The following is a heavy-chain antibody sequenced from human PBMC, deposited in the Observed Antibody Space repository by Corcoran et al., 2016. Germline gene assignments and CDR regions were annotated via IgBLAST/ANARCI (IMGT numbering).Heavy chain of an antibody. D-gene: IGHD6-6*01. CDR2: ISYYGTNK. CDR3: AKDQKIAAVPGVGDYGMDV. CDR1: VFTFSDCG. Sequence: QVQLVESGGGVVPPGRSLGLYCAASVFTFSDCGMQWVREAPGKGLEWVAVISYYGTNKDDVDSVKGRVTITRANSKNTLYLQMHILRVEDSVIDYCAKDQKIAAVPGVGDYGMDVWGQGSTVTVSS. J-gene: IGHJ6*02. V-gene: IGHV3-30*18.